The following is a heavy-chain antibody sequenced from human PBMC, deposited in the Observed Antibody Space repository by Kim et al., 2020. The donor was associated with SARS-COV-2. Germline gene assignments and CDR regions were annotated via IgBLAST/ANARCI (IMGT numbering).Heavy chain of an antibody. CDR3: ARVDGYSSWGPPHNNWFDP. J-gene: IGHJ5*02. D-gene: IGHD6-13*01. Sequence: SGVTISVDTSKNQFSLKLSSVTAADTAVYYCARVDGYSSWGPPHNNWFDPWGQGTLVTVSS. V-gene: IGHV4-31*02.